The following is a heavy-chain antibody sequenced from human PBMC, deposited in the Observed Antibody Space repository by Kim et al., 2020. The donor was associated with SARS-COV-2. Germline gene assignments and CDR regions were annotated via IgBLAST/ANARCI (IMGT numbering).Heavy chain of an antibody. Sequence: TRYSPSFQGQVTISADKSISTAYLQWSSLKASDTAMYYCARGGVDSGFDYWGQGTLVTVSS. CDR2: T. J-gene: IGHJ4*02. D-gene: IGHD3-10*01. V-gene: IGHV5-51*01. CDR3: ARGGVDSGFDY.